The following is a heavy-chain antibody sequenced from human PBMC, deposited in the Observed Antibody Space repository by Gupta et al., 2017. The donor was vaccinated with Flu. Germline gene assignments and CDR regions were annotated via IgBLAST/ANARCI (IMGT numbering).Heavy chain of an antibody. CDR2: IWHDGSNK. CDR3: ARDITWSYIDY. V-gene: IGHV3-33*01. CDR1: GFSFSSYG. J-gene: IGHJ4*02. Sequence: VQLVESGGGVVQPGGSLRLSCAASGFSFSSYGMHWVRQAPGKGLEWMAIIWHDGSNKYYADSIEGRFTISRDNSKNTVYLQMNSLRAEDTAVYYCARDITWSYIDYWGQGVLVTVSS. D-gene: IGHD1-20*01.